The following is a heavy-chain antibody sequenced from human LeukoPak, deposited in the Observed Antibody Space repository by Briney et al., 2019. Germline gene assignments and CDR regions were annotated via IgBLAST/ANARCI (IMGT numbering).Heavy chain of an antibody. D-gene: IGHD7-27*01. V-gene: IGHV4-39*07. Sequence: PSETLSLTCSVSGGSLSSSSYYWAWIRQPPGKGLEWIGSIYYSGSTYYNPSLKSRVTISVDTSKNQFSLKLSSVTAADTAVYYCATNPANWALVDYWGQGTLVTVSS. CDR3: ATNPANWALVDY. J-gene: IGHJ4*02. CDR1: GGSLSSSSYY. CDR2: IYYSGST.